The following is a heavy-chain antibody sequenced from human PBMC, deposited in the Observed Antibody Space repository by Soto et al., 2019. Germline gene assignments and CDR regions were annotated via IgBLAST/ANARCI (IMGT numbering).Heavy chain of an antibody. CDR3: ARGRDFWSGYGSHYYYYGMDV. J-gene: IGHJ6*02. CDR2: INHSGST. V-gene: IGHV4-34*01. CDR1: GGSFIGYY. D-gene: IGHD3-3*01. Sequence: PSETLSLTCAVYGGSFIGYYWSWILQPPWKGLEWIGEINHSGSTNYNPSLKSRVTISVDTSKNQFSLKLSSVTAADTAVYYCARGRDFWSGYGSHYYYYGMDVWGQGTTVTVPS.